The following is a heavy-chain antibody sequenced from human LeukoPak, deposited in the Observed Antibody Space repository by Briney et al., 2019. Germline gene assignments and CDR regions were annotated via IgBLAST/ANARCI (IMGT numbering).Heavy chain of an antibody. Sequence: VASVKVSCKASGGTFSSYAISWVRQAPGQGLEWMGGIIPIFGTANYAQKFQGRVTITTDESTSTAYMELSSLRSEDTAVYYCARAQYYYDSIRETYYYYMDVWGKGTTVTVSS. CDR3: ARAQYYYDSIRETYYYYMDV. CDR1: GGTFSSYA. CDR2: IIPIFGTA. D-gene: IGHD3-22*01. J-gene: IGHJ6*03. V-gene: IGHV1-69*05.